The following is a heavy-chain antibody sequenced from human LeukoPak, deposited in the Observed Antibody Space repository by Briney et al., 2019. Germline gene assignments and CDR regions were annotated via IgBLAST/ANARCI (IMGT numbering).Heavy chain of an antibody. Sequence: SETLSLTCTVSGGSISSKYWSWIRQPAGKGLEWIGRIFTSGSTDYSPSLKSRVTMSLDTSKNQFSLKLTSVTAADTGMYYCAGVGAGTSRWGQGTLVTVSS. D-gene: IGHD1-7*01. CDR3: AGVGAGTSR. J-gene: IGHJ4*02. CDR1: GGSISSKY. CDR2: IFTSGST. V-gene: IGHV4-4*07.